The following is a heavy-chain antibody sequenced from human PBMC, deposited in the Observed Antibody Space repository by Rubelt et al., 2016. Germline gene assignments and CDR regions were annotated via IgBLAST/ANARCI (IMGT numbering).Heavy chain of an antibody. D-gene: IGHD2-2*03. V-gene: IGHV3-7*01. CDR2: IKQDGSDK. J-gene: IGHJ6*02. CDR3: ARDLGMDIVVVPAEDYGMDV. CDR1: GFTFNSYW. Sequence: RLSCAASGFTFNSYWMSWVRQAPGRGLEWVANIKQDGSDKYYVDSVKGRFTISRDNAKNSLYLQMNSLRAEDTAVYYCARDLGMDIVVVPAEDYGMDVWGQGTTVTVSS.